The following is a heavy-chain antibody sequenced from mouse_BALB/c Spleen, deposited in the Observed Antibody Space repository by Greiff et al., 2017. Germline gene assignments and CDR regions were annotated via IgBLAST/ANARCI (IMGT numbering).Heavy chain of an antibody. CDR3: TRRMGNYPFAY. V-gene: IGHV1-15*01. D-gene: IGHD2-1*01. CDR2: IDPETGGT. J-gene: IGHJ3*01. Sequence: VQLVESGAELVRPGASVTLSCKASGYTFTDYEMHWVKQTPVHGLEWIGAIDPETGGTAYNQKFKGKATLTADKSSSTAYMELRSLTSEDSAVYYCTRRMGNYPFAYWGQGTLVTVSA. CDR1: GYTFTDYE.